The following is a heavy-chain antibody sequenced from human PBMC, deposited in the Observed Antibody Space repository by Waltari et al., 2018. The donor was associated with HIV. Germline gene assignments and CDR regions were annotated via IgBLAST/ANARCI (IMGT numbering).Heavy chain of an antibody. V-gene: IGHV3-23*04. CDR1: GYTFSSYG. CDR2: ISRSTGAP. D-gene: IGHD6-19*01. CDR3: ANGRISVAGGY. J-gene: IGHJ4*02. Sequence: EVQLVESGGGLVQPGESLRLSCVPSGYTFSSYGMHWVPQTPGKGLEWVSGISRSTGAPHYADSVKGRFTISRDNSKNTLYLQMNSLRPEDTAVYYCANGRISVAGGYWGQGTLVTVSS.